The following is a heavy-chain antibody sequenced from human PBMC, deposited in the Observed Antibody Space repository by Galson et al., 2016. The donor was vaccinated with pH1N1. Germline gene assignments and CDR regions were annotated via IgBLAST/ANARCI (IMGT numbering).Heavy chain of an antibody. V-gene: IGHV3-7*01. CDR2: INQDGSET. Sequence: SLRLSCAVSGFSLSGYWMSWVRQVPGKGLEWVANINQDGSETDYVDSVKGRFTISRANAKNSLYLQMKSLRAEEEALYYGARKLYYYDNVKGWFVSWGQGTQVTVSS. D-gene: IGHD3-22*01. CDR3: ARKLYYYDNVKGWFVS. J-gene: IGHJ5*01. CDR1: GFSLSGYW.